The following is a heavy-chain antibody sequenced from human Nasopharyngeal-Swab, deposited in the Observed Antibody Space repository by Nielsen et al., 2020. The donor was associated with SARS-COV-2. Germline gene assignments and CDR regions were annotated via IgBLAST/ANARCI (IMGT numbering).Heavy chain of an antibody. CDR1: GYPFSSHW. D-gene: IGHD4-23*01. CDR3: TRDIGGKYGY. V-gene: IGHV3-74*01. J-gene: IGHJ4*02. CDR2: INIDGSVR. Sequence: PFTASGYPFSSHWMHWVRQVPGKGLVWVSRINIDGSVRDYADSVKGRFTISRDKARNTLYLQMNSLRGDDKAVYYCTRDIGGKYGYWGQGNLVTVSS.